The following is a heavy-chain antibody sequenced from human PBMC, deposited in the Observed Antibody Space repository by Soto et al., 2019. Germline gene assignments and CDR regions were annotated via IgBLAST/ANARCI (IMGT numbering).Heavy chain of an antibody. CDR2: ISYDGSNK. V-gene: IGHV3-30-3*01. CDR3: AREWVTSRQDPHGLDV. CDR1: GFTFSSYA. D-gene: IGHD4-4*01. J-gene: IGHJ6*02. Sequence: QVQLVESGGGVVQPGRSLRLSCAASGFTFSSYAMHWVRQAPGKGLEWVAVISYDGSNKYYADSVKGRFTISRDNSKNTRYLQMNSLRTEDTAVYYCAREWVTSRQDPHGLDVWGQGTTVTVS.